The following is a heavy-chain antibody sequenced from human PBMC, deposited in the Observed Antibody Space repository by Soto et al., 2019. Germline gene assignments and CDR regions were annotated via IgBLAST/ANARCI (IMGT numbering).Heavy chain of an antibody. CDR1: GFTFSSYG. V-gene: IGHV3-30*18. CDR2: ISYDGSNK. D-gene: IGHD3-10*01. CDR3: AKDLLSYYGSGSPFDF. J-gene: IGHJ4*02. Sequence: QVQLVESGGGVVQPGRSLRLSCAASGFTFSSYGMHWVRQAPGKGLEWVAVISYDGSNKYYADSVMGRFTFSRDNSKNTLYLHMNSLRAEDTAVYYCAKDLLSYYGSGSPFDFWGQGTLVTVSS.